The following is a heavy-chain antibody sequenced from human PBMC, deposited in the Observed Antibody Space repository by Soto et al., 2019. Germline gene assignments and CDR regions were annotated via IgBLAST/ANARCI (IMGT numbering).Heavy chain of an antibody. Sequence: QVQLVQSGAEVKKPGASVKVSCKASGYTFTSYGISWVRQAPGQGLEWMGWISAYNGNTNYAQKLQGRVTMTTDTSTSTAYMELRSVRSDDTAGYYCARDGELWFGEPSRNSMDVWGKGTTVTVSS. CDR1: GYTFTSYG. J-gene: IGHJ6*03. CDR3: ARDGELWFGEPSRNSMDV. CDR2: ISAYNGNT. D-gene: IGHD3-10*01. V-gene: IGHV1-18*01.